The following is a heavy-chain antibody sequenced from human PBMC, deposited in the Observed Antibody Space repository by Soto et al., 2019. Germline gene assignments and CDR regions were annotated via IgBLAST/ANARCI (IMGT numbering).Heavy chain of an antibody. Sequence: SETLSLTCAVYGGSFSGYYWTWIRQPPGTGLEWIGEINHSGSTNYNPSLKSRVTISVDTSKNQFSLKLTSVTAADTAVYYCARMNYYDTSGYPFDYWGQGMMVTVS. CDR2: INHSGST. CDR3: ARMNYYDTSGYPFDY. D-gene: IGHD3-22*01. CDR1: GGSFSGYY. J-gene: IGHJ4*02. V-gene: IGHV4-34*01.